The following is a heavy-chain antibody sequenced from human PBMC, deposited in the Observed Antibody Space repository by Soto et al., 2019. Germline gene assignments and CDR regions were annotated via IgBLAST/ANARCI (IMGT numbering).Heavy chain of an antibody. CDR3: ASDPPPVDY. Sequence: QVQLVQSGAEVKKPGASVKVSCKASGYTFTSYAISWVRQAPGQGLEWMGWISAYNGNTNYAQKLQGTVTMSPDTSTGTAYMELRRRRSDDTAVYYSASDPPPVDYWGQGTLVTVSS. J-gene: IGHJ4*02. V-gene: IGHV1-18*01. CDR2: ISAYNGNT. CDR1: GYTFTSYA.